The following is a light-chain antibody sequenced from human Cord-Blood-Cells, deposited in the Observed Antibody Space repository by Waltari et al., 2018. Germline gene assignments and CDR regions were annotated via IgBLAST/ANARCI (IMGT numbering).Light chain of an antibody. V-gene: IGKV3-15*01. CDR1: QSVSSN. CDR2: GAS. J-gene: IGKJ4*01. Sequence: EIVMTQSPATLSVSTGERATLSCRASQSVSSNLAWYQQKPGQAPRLLIYGASTRATGIPARFSGSGSGTEFTLTISSLQSEDFAVYYCQQYNKWPFTFGGGTKVEIK. CDR3: QQYNKWPFT.